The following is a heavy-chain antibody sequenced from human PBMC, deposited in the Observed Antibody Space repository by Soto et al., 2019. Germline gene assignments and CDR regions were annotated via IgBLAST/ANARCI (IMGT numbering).Heavy chain of an antibody. Sequence: SVKVSCKASGGTFSSYTMSWVRQAPGQGLEWMGRIIPTLGIANYAQKFQGRVTITADKSTSTAYMELNSLRAEDTAVYYCAKHGRDCSSTSCYDNSYSDYWGQGTLVTVS. D-gene: IGHD2-2*01. CDR3: AKHGRDCSSTSCYDNSYSDY. CDR1: GGTFSSYT. CDR2: IIPTLGIA. J-gene: IGHJ4*02. V-gene: IGHV1-69*02.